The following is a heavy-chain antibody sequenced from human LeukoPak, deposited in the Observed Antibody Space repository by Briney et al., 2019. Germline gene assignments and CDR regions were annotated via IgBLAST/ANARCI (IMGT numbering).Heavy chain of an antibody. J-gene: IGHJ5*02. Sequence: ASVKVSCKASGYTFTGYYMHWVRQAPGQGLEWMGWINPNSGGTNYARKFQGRVTMTGDTSISTAYMELSRLRSDDTAVYYCARDSGFWSGYSRYNWFDPWGRGTLVTVSS. CDR1: GYTFTGYY. V-gene: IGHV1-2*02. D-gene: IGHD3-3*01. CDR3: ARDSGFWSGYSRYNWFDP. CDR2: INPNSGGT.